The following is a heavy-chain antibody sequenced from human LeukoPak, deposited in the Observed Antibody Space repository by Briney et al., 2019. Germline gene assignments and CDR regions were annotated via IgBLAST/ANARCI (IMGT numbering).Heavy chain of an antibody. CDR2: ISSSGSTI. J-gene: IGHJ4*02. D-gene: IGHD2-2*01. V-gene: IGHV3-48*03. Sequence: GGSLRLSCAASGFTFSSYEMNWVRQAPGKGLEWVSYISSSGSTIYYADSVKGRFTISRDNAKNSLYLQMNSLRAEDTAVYYCASVGSTSYQFDHWGQGTLVTVSS. CDR3: ASVGSTSYQFDH. CDR1: GFTFSSYE.